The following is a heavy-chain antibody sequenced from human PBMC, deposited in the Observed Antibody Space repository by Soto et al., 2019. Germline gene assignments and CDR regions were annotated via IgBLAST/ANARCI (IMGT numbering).Heavy chain of an antibody. D-gene: IGHD2-15*01. CDR2: VFYSGST. V-gene: IGHV4-59*01. CDR3: AAEVPRGTYYES. J-gene: IGHJ4*02. CDR1: VGSIRDYF. Sequence: QVQLRESCPGLVKPSETLSLTCTLPVGSIRDYFWTWIRQPPGKGLEWVGYVFYSGSTNYNPSLNVLVSASLDPSNNQFSLYLNSITAADTAVYYCAAEVPRGTYYESWGQGMLVSVSS.